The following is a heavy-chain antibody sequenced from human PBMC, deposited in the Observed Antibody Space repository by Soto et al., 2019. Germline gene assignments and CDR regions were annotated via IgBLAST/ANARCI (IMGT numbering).Heavy chain of an antibody. J-gene: IGHJ6*04. CDR3: ARGKVATIVPSGMDV. D-gene: IGHD5-12*01. Sequence: QVQLVQSGAEVKKPGSSVKVSCKASGGTFSSYAISWVRQAPGQGLEWMGGIIPIFGTANYAQKFQGRVKSTADESTSTAYRELSSMRSEDTAVYYCARGKVATIVPSGMDVWGRGTTVTVSS. V-gene: IGHV1-69*01. CDR2: IIPIFGTA. CDR1: GGTFSSYA.